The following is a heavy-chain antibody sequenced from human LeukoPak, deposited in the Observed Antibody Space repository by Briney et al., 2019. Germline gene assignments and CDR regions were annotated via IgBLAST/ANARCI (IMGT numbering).Heavy chain of an antibody. CDR1: GFTFSSYA. CDR2: ISGSGGST. CDR3: ARAARSGSYSKY. Sequence: GGSLRLSCAASGFTFSSYAMSWVRQAPGKGLEWVSAISGSGGSTYYADSVKGRFTISRGNSKNTLYLQMGSLRAEDMAVYYCARAARSGSYSKYWGQGTLVTVSS. J-gene: IGHJ4*02. D-gene: IGHD3-10*01. V-gene: IGHV3-23*01.